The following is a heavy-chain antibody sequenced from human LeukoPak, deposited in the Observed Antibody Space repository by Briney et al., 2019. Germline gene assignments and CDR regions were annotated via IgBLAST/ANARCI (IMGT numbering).Heavy chain of an antibody. CDR3: ARRAHNYGSHWFDP. D-gene: IGHD5-18*01. V-gene: IGHV4-4*09. CDR1: GGSISSYY. CDR2: IYTSGST. J-gene: IGHJ5*02. Sequence: SETLSLTCTVSGGSISSYYWSWIRQPPGKGLEWIGYIYTSGSTNYNPSLKSRVTLSVDTSKNQFSLKLTSVTAADTAVYYCARRAHNYGSHWFDPWGQGTLVTVSS.